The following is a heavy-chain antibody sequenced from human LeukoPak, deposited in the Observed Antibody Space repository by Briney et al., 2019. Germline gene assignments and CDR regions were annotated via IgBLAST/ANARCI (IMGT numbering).Heavy chain of an antibody. J-gene: IGHJ3*02. Sequence: GGSLRLSCAASGFTFSNAWMSWVRQAPGKGLEWVGRIKSKTDGGTTDYAAPVKGRFTISRDDSKNTLYLQMNSLKTEDTAVYYCTTETTRRYDSKRRDAFDIWGQGTMVTVSS. D-gene: IGHD3-22*01. V-gene: IGHV3-15*01. CDR2: IKSKTDGGTT. CDR1: GFTFSNAW. CDR3: TTETTRRYDSKRRDAFDI.